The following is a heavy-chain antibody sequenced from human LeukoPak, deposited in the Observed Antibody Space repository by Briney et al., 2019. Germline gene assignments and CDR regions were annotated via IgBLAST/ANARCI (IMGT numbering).Heavy chain of an antibody. CDR1: GFTFSGYW. CDR2: TNSDGSST. V-gene: IGHV3-74*01. CDR3: AKGPQLGVRFADY. J-gene: IGHJ4*02. Sequence: PGGSLRLSCAASGFTFSGYWMHWVRQAPGKGLVWVSRTNSDGSSTSYVDSVKGRFTISRDNAKNTLYLQMNSLRVEDTAVYYCAKGPQLGVRFADYWGQGTLVTVSS. D-gene: IGHD3-3*01.